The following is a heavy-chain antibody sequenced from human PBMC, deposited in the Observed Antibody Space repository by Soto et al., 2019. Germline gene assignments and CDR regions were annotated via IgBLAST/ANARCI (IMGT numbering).Heavy chain of an antibody. D-gene: IGHD3-22*01. CDR3: ARWGDSSGYGPYYYYGMDV. CDR1: GYTFTSYG. CDR2: ISAYNGNT. Sequence: QVQLVQSGAEVKKPGASVKVSCKASGYTFTSYGISWVRQAPGQGLEWMGWISAYNGNTNYAQKLQGRVTMTTDTXXSXACXELRSLRSDDTAVYYCARWGDSSGYGPYYYYGMDVWGQGTTVTVSS. J-gene: IGHJ6*02. V-gene: IGHV1-18*01.